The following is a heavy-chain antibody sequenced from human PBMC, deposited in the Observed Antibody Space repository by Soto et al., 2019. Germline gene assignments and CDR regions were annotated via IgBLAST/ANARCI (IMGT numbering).Heavy chain of an antibody. Sequence: SVKVTCKTSGYTFTEFDINSVRQAPGQGLEWMGWMNTNTGNTGYAHKFQGRVTMTRDTSISTAYMELRRLTSEDTAVYYCARVVRFFGGHAGYGGQGNLVTVSA. CDR2: MNTNTGNT. V-gene: IGHV1-8*01. CDR3: ARVVRFFGGHAGY. CDR1: GYTFTEFD. D-gene: IGHD3-3*01. J-gene: IGHJ4*02.